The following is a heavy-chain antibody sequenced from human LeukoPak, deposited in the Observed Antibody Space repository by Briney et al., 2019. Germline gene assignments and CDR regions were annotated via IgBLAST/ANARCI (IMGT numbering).Heavy chain of an antibody. J-gene: IGHJ6*03. CDR2: IHPSGST. V-gene: IGHV4-34*01. Sequence: SETLSLTCTDYGGSFSDYYLGWIREPPGKGLECIVEIHPSGSTNYSPSLKSRVTIPLDASKNQFSLKLSSVAAADTAVYFCARVGYSYVIDDWSRTGLGAYPTKYYYPMDDWDKGTTVTVSS. CDR1: GGSFSDYY. CDR3: ARVGYSYVIDDWSRTGLGAYPTKYYYPMDD. D-gene: IGHD5-18*01.